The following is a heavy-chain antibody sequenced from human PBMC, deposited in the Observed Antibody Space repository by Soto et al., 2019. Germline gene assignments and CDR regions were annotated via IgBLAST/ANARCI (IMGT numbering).Heavy chain of an antibody. V-gene: IGHV3-74*01. CDR2: INSDGSST. CDR3: ARERTGYSSSWVPALFYYYYGMDG. Sequence: GGSLRLSCAASGFTFSSYWMHWVRQAPGKGLVWVSRINSDGSSTSYADSVKGRFTISRDNAKNTLYLQMNSLRAEDTAVYYCARERTGYSSSWVPALFYYYYGMDGWGQGTTVTVSS. J-gene: IGHJ6*02. CDR1: GFTFSSYW. D-gene: IGHD6-13*01.